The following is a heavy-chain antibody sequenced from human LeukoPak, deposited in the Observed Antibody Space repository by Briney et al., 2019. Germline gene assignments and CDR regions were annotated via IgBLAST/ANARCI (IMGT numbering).Heavy chain of an antibody. J-gene: IGHJ4*02. CDR3: APRVVVISAPFDY. D-gene: IGHD2-21*01. CDR1: GFTFSSYG. V-gene: IGHV3-30*02. CDR2: IRYDGGNK. Sequence: GGSLRLSRAASGFTFSSYGMHWVRQAPGKGLEWVAFIRYDGGNKYYADSVKGRFTISRDNSKNTLYLQMNSLRAEDTAVYYCAPRVVVISAPFDYWGQGTLVTVSS.